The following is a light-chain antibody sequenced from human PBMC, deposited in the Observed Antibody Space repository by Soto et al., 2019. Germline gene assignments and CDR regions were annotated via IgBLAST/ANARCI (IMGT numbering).Light chain of an antibody. V-gene: IGLV1-47*01. CDR1: SSNIGSNY. CDR2: RNN. J-gene: IGLJ1*01. CDR3: AARDDSLSALYV. Sequence: QSVLTQPPSASGTPGQRVTISCSGSSSNIGSNYVYWYQQLPGTAPKLLIYRNNRRPSGVPDRFSGSKSGTSASLAISGLRSEDEADYYCAARDDSLSALYVFRTGTKVPVL.